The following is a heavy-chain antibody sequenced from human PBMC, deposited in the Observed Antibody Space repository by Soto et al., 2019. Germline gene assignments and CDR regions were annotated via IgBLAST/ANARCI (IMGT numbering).Heavy chain of an antibody. CDR2: IFHSGTA. J-gene: IGHJ6*02. Sequence: PSETLSLTCTVSGASISSSAYYWSWVRQPPGKGLEWIGYIFHSGTAYYNPSLKSRVTISVDTSKNQFSLKLTPVTAADTAVGDWARYTFGPDRQYHYARDVWGQGNTVTVSS. CDR3: ARYTFGPDRQYHYARDV. D-gene: IGHD3-22*01. CDR1: GASISSSAYY. V-gene: IGHV4-30-4*01.